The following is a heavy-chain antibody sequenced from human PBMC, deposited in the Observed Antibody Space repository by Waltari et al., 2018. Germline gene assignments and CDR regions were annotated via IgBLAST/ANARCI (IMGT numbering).Heavy chain of an antibody. CDR3: ARGLYSSSSGR. CDR1: GFSVSDYY. V-gene: IGHV3-53*02. Sequence: EVQLVETGGGLIQPGGSLRLSCAASGFSVSDYYMSWVRQVPGKGREWVSFLYTGGSTDYTESVKGRFTTSRDNSKNTVYLQMNSLRVEDTAVYYCARGLYSSSSGRWGQGTLVTVSS. CDR2: LYTGGST. D-gene: IGHD6-6*01. J-gene: IGHJ4*02.